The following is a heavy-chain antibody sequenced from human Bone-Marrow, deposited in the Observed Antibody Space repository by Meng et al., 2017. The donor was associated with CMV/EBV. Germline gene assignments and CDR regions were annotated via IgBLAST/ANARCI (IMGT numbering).Heavy chain of an antibody. Sequence: GEYLKISCAASGFTFSSYWMSWVRQAPGKGLEWVANIKQDGSEKYYVDSVKGRFTISRDNAKNSLYLQMNSLRAEDTAVYYCGGNSAGMDVWGQGTMVTVSS. CDR1: GFTFSSYW. V-gene: IGHV3-7*01. CDR2: IKQDGSEK. CDR3: GGNSAGMDV. D-gene: IGHD4-23*01. J-gene: IGHJ6*02.